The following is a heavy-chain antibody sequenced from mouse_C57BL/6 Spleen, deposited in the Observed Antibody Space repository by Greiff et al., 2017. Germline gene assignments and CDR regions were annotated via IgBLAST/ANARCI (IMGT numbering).Heavy chain of an antibody. Sequence: DVHLVESEGGLVQPGSSMKLSCTASGFTFSDYYMAWVRQVPEKGLEWVANINYDGSSTYYLDSLKSRFIISRDNAKNILYLQMSSLKSEDTATYYCARDIRQRGYFDYWGQGTTLTVSS. CDR3: ARDIRQRGYFDY. J-gene: IGHJ2*01. V-gene: IGHV5-16*01. CDR1: GFTFSDYY. CDR2: INYDGSST.